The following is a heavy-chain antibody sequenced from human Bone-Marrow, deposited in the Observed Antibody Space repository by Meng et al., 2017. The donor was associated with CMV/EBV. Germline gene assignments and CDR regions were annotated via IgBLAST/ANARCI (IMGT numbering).Heavy chain of an antibody. CDR2: IYYSGST. Sequence: SETLSLTCTVSGGSISSGGYYWSWIRQHPGKGLEWIGYIYYSGSTYYNPSLKSRVTISVDTSKNQFSLKLSSVTAADTAVYYCARALTLYYYDSSGYYGVGDGYYFDYWGRGTLVTVSS. CDR1: GGSISSGGYY. CDR3: ARALTLYYYDSSGYYGVGDGYYFDY. V-gene: IGHV4-31*03. D-gene: IGHD3-22*01. J-gene: IGHJ4*02.